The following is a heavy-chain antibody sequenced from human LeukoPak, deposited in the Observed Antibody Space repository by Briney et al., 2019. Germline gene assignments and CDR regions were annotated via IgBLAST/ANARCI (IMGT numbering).Heavy chain of an antibody. J-gene: IGHJ4*02. CDR1: GGSFRGYY. CDR3: ARGDILTGYSY. Sequence: KSSETLSLTCAVYGGSFRGYYWGWIRQPPGKGLEWIGEINHRGSTKYNPSLKSRVTISVDTSKNQFSLNLRSATAADTAVYYCARGDILTGYSYWGQGTLVTVSS. D-gene: IGHD3-9*01. V-gene: IGHV4-34*01. CDR2: INHRGST.